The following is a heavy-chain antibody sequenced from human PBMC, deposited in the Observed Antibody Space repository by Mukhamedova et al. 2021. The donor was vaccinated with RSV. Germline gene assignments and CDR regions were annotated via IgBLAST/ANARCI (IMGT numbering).Heavy chain of an antibody. J-gene: IGHJ6*02. D-gene: IGHD1-1*01. Sequence: AINWVRQAPGQGLEWMGGISPLLRSTNYAQKLQGRITITADESTITSYMELSSLKSDDTAIYYCAGQQLAGYEMDVWGQGTTVT. V-gene: IGHV1-69*01. CDR3: AGQQLAGYEMDV. CDR1: A. CDR2: ISPLLRST.